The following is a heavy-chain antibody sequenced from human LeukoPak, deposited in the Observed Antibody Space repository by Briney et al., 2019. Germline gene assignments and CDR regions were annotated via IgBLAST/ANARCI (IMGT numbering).Heavy chain of an antibody. CDR3: ARGGTSGSLIY. J-gene: IGHJ4*02. CDR1: GFTFSNYW. CDR2: INSDGGST. Sequence: GGSLRLSCAASGFTFSNYWMHWVRQDPLKGLVWVSRINSDGGSTGYADSVKGRFTISRDNAKSTLYLQMNSLRAEDTALYYCARGGTSGSLIYWGQGTLVTVSS. D-gene: IGHD1-26*01. V-gene: IGHV3-74*01.